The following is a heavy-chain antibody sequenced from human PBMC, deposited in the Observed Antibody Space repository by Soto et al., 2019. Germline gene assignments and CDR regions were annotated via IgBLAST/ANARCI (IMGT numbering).Heavy chain of an antibody. CDR2: ISFDGTNK. J-gene: IGHJ4*02. CDR3: TKDRDIVTTPAYGLFTRIAVAGLSAFDY. CDR1: GFTFSNYG. D-gene: IGHD6-19*01. Sequence: GGSLRLSCAASGFTFSNYGMHWVRQAPGKGPEWVAVISFDGTNKYYADSVKGRFTISRDNSKTTLYLQMNSLRADDTAVYYCTKDRDIVTTPAYGLFTRIAVAGLSAFDYWGQGALVTVSS. V-gene: IGHV3-30*18.